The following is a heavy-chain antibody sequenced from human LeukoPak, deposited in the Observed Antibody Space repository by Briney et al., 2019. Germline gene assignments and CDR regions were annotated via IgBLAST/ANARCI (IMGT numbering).Heavy chain of an antibody. V-gene: IGHV3-20*04. D-gene: IGHD3-16*01. CDR2: INWNGGST. Sequence: GGSLRLSCEASGFSFNKYWMHWVRQVPGKGPVWVSGINWNGGSTGYADSVKGRFTISRDNAKNSLYLQMNSLRAEDTALYYCARGLGDYVAYYMDVWGKGTTVTVSS. J-gene: IGHJ6*03. CDR1: GFSFNKYW. CDR3: ARGLGDYVAYYMDV.